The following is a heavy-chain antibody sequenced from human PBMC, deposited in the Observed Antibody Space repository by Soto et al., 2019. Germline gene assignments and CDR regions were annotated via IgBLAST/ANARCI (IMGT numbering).Heavy chain of an antibody. J-gene: IGHJ6*02. CDR3: ATDSGNFSGYSYYALDV. D-gene: IGHD1-26*01. Sequence: EVQLVESGGGLVQPGGSLRLSCAASGFTFSSYSMNWVRQAPGKGLEWVSYISSSGSSISYEDSVKGRFTITRDNAKNSLYLQTNRLRAEDTAVYYCATDSGNFSGYSYYALDVWGQGTTVTVTS. CDR2: ISSSGSSI. V-gene: IGHV3-48*04. CDR1: GFTFSSYS.